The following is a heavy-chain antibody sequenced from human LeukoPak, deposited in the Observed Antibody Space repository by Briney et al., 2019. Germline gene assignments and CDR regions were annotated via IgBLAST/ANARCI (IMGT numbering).Heavy chain of an antibody. D-gene: IGHD3-22*01. J-gene: IGHJ5*02. CDR2: IWYDGSNK. Sequence: GGSLRLSCAASGFTFSSYGMHWVRQAPGKGLEWVAVIWYDGSNKYYADSVKGRFTISRDNSKNTLYLQMNSLRAEDTAVYYCAREMIVVPQCNWFDPWGQGTLVTVSS. V-gene: IGHV3-33*01. CDR3: AREMIVVPQCNWFDP. CDR1: GFTFSSYG.